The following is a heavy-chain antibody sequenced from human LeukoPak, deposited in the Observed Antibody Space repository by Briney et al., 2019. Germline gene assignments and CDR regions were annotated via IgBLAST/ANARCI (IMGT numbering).Heavy chain of an antibody. CDR3: AKDYGGGYSYGSWDYFDY. CDR2: IYHSGST. Sequence: SETLSLTCAVSGGSISSGGYSWSWIRQPPGKGLEWIGYIYHSGSTYYNPSLKSRVTISVDRSKNQFSLKLSSVTAADTAVYYCAKDYGGGYSYGSWDYFDYWGQGTLVTVSS. V-gene: IGHV4-30-2*01. D-gene: IGHD5-18*01. J-gene: IGHJ4*02. CDR1: GGSISSGGYS.